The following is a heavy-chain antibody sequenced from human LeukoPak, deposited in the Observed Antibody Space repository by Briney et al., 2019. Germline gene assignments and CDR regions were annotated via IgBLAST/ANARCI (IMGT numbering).Heavy chain of an antibody. D-gene: IGHD3-3*01. CDR3: ARDRRPHYDFWSGYDY. Sequence: SVKVSCKASGGAFSSYAISWVRQAPGQGLEWMGGIIPIFGTANYAQKFQGRVTITADKSTSTAYMELSSLRSEDTAVYYRARDRRPHYDFWSGYDYWGQGTLVTVSS. V-gene: IGHV1-69*06. CDR2: IIPIFGTA. CDR1: GGAFSSYA. J-gene: IGHJ4*02.